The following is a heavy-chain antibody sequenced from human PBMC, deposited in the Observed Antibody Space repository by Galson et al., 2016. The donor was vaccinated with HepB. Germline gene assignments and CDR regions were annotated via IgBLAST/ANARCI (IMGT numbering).Heavy chain of an antibody. CDR1: GFTFSDYW. J-gene: IGHJ6*02. CDR2: ISPDGRNT. V-gene: IGHV3-74*01. D-gene: IGHD2-8*02. Sequence: SLRLSCAASGFTFSDYWMQWVRQVPGRGLVWVSRISPDGRNTDSADSVKGRFTISSDHAKNTVNVQQSSLRAEDTAVYYCARGGAGCTGANCARAYQGLDVWGQGTTVTVSS. CDR3: ARGGAGCTGANCARAYQGLDV.